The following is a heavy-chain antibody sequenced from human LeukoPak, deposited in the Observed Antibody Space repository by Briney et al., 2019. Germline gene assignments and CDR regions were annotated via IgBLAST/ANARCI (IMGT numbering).Heavy chain of an antibody. D-gene: IGHD5-12*01. Sequence: GGSLRLSCAASGFTFSSYGMHWVRQAPGKGLEWVAVISYDGSNKYYADSVKGRFTISRDNSKNTLYLQMNSLRAEDTAVYYCAKGRSGYDYHWSQGTLVTVSS. CDR3: AKGRSGYDYH. V-gene: IGHV3-30*18. CDR2: ISYDGSNK. CDR1: GFTFSSYG. J-gene: IGHJ5*02.